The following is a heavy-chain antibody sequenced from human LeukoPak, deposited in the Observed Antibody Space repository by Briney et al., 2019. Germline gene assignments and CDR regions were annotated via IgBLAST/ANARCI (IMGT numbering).Heavy chain of an antibody. CDR3: ARDNEDPHITGTTNWFDP. CDR2: ISPSGGST. D-gene: IGHD1-7*01. V-gene: IGHV1-46*01. CDR1: GYTFTGYW. Sequence: GASVKLSCKAFGYTFTGYWMHWVRQAPGQGPEWMGVISPSGGSTIYAQKFKGRVTLTRDMSTSTDYLELSSLRSEDTAVYYCARDNEDPHITGTTNWFDPWGQGTLVTVSS. J-gene: IGHJ5*02.